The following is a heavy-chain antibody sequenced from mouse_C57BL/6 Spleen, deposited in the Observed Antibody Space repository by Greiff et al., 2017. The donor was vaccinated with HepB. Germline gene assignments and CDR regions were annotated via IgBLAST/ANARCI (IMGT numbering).Heavy chain of an antibody. CDR2: ISDGGSYT. V-gene: IGHV5-4*01. CDR3: ARGGGYDYDGWFAY. CDR1: GFTFSSYA. D-gene: IGHD2-4*01. Sequence: EVQLVESGGGLVKPGGSLKLSCAASGFTFSSYAMSWVRQTPEKTLEWVATISDGGSYTYYPDNVKGRFTISRDNAKNNLYLQMSHLKSEDTAMYYCARGGGYDYDGWFAYWGQGTLVTVSA. J-gene: IGHJ3*01.